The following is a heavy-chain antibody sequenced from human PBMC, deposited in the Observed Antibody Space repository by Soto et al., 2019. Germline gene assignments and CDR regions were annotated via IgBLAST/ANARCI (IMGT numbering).Heavy chain of an antibody. J-gene: IGHJ5*02. CDR1: GYTLTELS. CDR3: APFTFFGVVITNWFAP. D-gene: IGHD3-3*01. CDR2: FDPEDGET. Sequence: ASVKVSCKVSGYTLTELSMHWVRQAPGKGLEWMGGFDPEDGETIYAQKFQGRVTMTEDTSTDTAYMELSSLRSEDTAVYYCAPFTFFGVVITNWFAPWGGGTLVTVSS. V-gene: IGHV1-24*01.